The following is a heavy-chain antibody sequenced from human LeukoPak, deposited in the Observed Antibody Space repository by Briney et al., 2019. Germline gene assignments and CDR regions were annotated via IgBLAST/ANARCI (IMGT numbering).Heavy chain of an antibody. CDR3: ARALYSSSWYYPGDYYYYYMDV. D-gene: IGHD6-13*01. Sequence: ASVKVSCKASGGTFSSYAISWVRQAPGQGLEWMGGIIPIFGTANYAQKFQGRVTITADKSTSTAYMELSSLRSEDTAVYYCARALYSSSWYYPGDYYYYYMDVWGKGTTVTVSS. V-gene: IGHV1-69*06. CDR2: IIPIFGTA. CDR1: GGTFSSYA. J-gene: IGHJ6*03.